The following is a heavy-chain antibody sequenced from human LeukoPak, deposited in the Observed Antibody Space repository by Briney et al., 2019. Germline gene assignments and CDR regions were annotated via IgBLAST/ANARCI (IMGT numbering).Heavy chain of an antibody. J-gene: IGHJ3*02. V-gene: IGHV3-30-3*01. Sequence: GGSLRLSCAASGFTFRTSPMHWVRQAPGKGLEWVAVISYDGSNKYYADSVKGRFTISRDNSKNTLYLQMNSLRAEDTAVYYCARENAPAAFDIWGQGTMVTVSS. CDR3: ARENAPAAFDI. D-gene: IGHD1-1*01. CDR1: GFTFRTSP. CDR2: ISYDGSNK.